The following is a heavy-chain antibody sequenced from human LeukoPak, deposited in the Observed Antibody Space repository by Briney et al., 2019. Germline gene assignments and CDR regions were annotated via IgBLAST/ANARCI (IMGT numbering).Heavy chain of an antibody. CDR3: AKDHHPRDGRRYYYDSSEGAFDI. Sequence: PGGSLRPSCAASGFTFSSYSMNWVRQAPGKGPDWVSGISASANSTYYADSVKGRLTISRDNSKNTLYLQMNSLRAEDTAVYYCAKDHHPRDGRRYYYDSSEGAFDIWGQGTMVTVSS. V-gene: IGHV3-23*01. CDR2: ISASANST. D-gene: IGHD3-22*01. J-gene: IGHJ3*02. CDR1: GFTFSSYS.